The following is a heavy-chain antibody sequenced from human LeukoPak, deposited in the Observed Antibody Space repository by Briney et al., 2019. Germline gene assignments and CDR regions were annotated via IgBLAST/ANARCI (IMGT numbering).Heavy chain of an antibody. CDR3: ARGLATAQGAAAMPL. Sequence: SETLSLICTVSGGSISSGSYYWTWIRQHPGKGLEWIGYIYSSGSAYYNPSLKSRVTISIDTSKNQFSLMLSSVTAADTAVYYCARGLATAQGAAAMPLWGQGTLVTVSS. CDR2: IYSSGSA. D-gene: IGHD2-2*01. V-gene: IGHV4-31*03. J-gene: IGHJ4*02. CDR1: GGSISSGSYY.